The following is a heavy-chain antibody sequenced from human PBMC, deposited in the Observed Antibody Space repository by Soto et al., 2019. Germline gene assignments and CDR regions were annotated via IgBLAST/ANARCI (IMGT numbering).Heavy chain of an antibody. CDR2: INPASGST. Sequence: QVQLVQSGAEVKKPGASVKLSCRTSGYTFTHYYIHWVRQAPGQGLEWLGIINPASGSTNYAQEFQGRVPLTMDTSTTTVYMELSGLRAEDTAIFYSARDLAAGDHWGQGTLVTVSS. CDR1: GYTFTHYY. D-gene: IGHD6-13*01. J-gene: IGHJ4*02. CDR3: ARDLAAGDH. V-gene: IGHV1-46*01.